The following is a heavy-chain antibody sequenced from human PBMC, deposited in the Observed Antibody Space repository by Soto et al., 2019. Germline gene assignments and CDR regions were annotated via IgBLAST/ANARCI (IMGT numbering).Heavy chain of an antibody. Sequence: QVQLVQSGAEEKKPGASVKVSCKASGYTFTSYAMHWVRQAPGERLEWMGWINAGNGNTKYSQKFQGRVTITRDTSASTAYMELSSLRSEDTAVYYCARDPSYYGMDVWGQGTTVTVSS. CDR2: INAGNGNT. J-gene: IGHJ6*02. CDR3: ARDPSYYGMDV. V-gene: IGHV1-3*05. CDR1: GYTFTSYA.